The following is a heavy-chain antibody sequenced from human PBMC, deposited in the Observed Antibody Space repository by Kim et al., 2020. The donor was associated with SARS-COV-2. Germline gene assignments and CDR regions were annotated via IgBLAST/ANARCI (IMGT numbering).Heavy chain of an antibody. CDR1: GGSISSGGYY. CDR2: IYYSGST. CDR3: ARAFLLWFDP. Sequence: SETLSLTCTVSGGSISSGGYYWSWIRQHPGKGLEWIGYIYYSGSTYYNPSLKSRVTISVDTSKNQFSLKLSSVTAADTAVYYCARAFLLWFDPWGQGTLVTVSS. D-gene: IGHD3-16*01. V-gene: IGHV4-31*03. J-gene: IGHJ5*02.